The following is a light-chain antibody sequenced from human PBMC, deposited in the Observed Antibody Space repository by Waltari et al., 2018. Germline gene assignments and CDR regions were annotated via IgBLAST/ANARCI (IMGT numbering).Light chain of an antibody. CDR3: LQRSLWPWT. CDR2: DAS. V-gene: IGKV3-11*01. CDR1: QTVSTY. Sequence: IVLTQSPATLSLSPGERATLSCRASQTVSTYLAWFQQKPRQAPRLLIYDASNRAPGIPARFSGSGSGTDFSLTISSLEPEDFAVYYCLQRSLWPWTFGQGTKVAVK. J-gene: IGKJ1*01.